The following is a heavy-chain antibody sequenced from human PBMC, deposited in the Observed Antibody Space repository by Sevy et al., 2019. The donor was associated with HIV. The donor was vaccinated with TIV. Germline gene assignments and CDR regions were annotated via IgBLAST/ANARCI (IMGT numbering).Heavy chain of an antibody. J-gene: IGHJ6*02. CDR2: IVTSIGPA. V-gene: IGHV1-69*13. Sequence: ASVKVSCKASGGSFTSFVFNWVRLAPGQGLEWMGGIVTSIGPAKYAQKFQGRVTITADESTSTTYMELSSLRSDDTAIYYCARPQYDSTGYYPLYFYAMDVWGQGTTVTVSS. CDR1: GGSFTSFV. D-gene: IGHD3-22*01. CDR3: ARPQYDSTGYYPLYFYAMDV.